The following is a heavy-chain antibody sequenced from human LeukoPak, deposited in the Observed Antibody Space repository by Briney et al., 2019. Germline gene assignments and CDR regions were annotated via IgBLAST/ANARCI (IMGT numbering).Heavy chain of an antibody. V-gene: IGHV3-33*01. J-gene: IGHJ5*02. CDR2: IWYDGSNK. Sequence: GGSLRLSCAASGFTFSSYGMHWVRQAPGKGLEWVAVIWYDGSNKYYADSVKGRFTISRDNSKNTLYLQMNSLRAEDTAVYYCARDPRPYCGGDCYSGWFDPWGQGTLVTVSS. CDR3: ARDPRPYCGGDCYSGWFDP. CDR1: GFTFSSYG. D-gene: IGHD2-21*02.